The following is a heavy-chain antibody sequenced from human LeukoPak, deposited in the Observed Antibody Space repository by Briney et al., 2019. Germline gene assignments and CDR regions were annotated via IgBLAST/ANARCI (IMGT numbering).Heavy chain of an antibody. Sequence: PGRSLRLSCAASGFTFDDYAMHWVRQAPGKGLEWVSGISWNSGSLGYADSVKGRFTISRDNAKNSLYLQMNSLRAEDTAVYYCANETPDYSNFGYFDYWGQGTLVTVSS. CDR3: ANETPDYSNFGYFDY. CDR1: GFTFDDYA. V-gene: IGHV3-9*01. CDR2: ISWNSGSL. D-gene: IGHD4-11*01. J-gene: IGHJ4*02.